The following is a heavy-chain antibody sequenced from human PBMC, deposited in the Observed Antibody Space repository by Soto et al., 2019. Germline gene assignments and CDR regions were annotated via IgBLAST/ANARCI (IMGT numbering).Heavy chain of an antibody. CDR3: AMFCRGSTYYFEY. CDR1: RFTFTNYA. CDR2: ISGCGGST. Sequence: EVQMWESGGGLVQPGGSLRLSCAASRFTFTNYAMTWVFQAPGKGLERVSAISGCGGSTYYADSVEGRFTMSRDNSRNTLSLQMTSLRADDTAVYYCAMFCRGSTYYFEYCVQGTLVTVSS. V-gene: IGHV3-23*01. J-gene: IGHJ4*02. D-gene: IGHD3-10*01.